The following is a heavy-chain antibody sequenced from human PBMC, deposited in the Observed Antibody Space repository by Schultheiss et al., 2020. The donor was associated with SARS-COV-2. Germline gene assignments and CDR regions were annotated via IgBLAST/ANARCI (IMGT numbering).Heavy chain of an antibody. V-gene: IGHV3-23*01. D-gene: IGHD6-13*01. CDR1: GFTFSSYA. CDR3: ARAGSRWPWYFDL. Sequence: GESLKISCAASGFTFSSYAMSWVRQAPGKGLEWVSAISGSGGSTYYADSVKGRFTISRDNSKNTLYLQMNSLRAEDTAVYYCARAGSRWPWYFDLWGRGTLVTVSS. CDR2: ISGSGGST. J-gene: IGHJ2*01.